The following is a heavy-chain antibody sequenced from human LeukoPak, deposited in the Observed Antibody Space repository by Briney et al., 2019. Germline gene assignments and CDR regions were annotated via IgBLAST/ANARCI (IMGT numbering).Heavy chain of an antibody. D-gene: IGHD3-10*01. CDR3: AHRVPYYGSGSYSWSIFDY. Sequence: SGPTLVKPTRTLTLTCTFSGFSLSTSGVGVGWIRQPPGKALEWLALIYWNDDKRYSPSLKSRLTITKDTSKNQVVLTMTNMDPVDTATYYCAHRVPYYGSGSYSWSIFDYWGQGTLVTVSS. CDR2: IYWNDDK. J-gene: IGHJ4*02. CDR1: GFSLSTSGVG. V-gene: IGHV2-5*01.